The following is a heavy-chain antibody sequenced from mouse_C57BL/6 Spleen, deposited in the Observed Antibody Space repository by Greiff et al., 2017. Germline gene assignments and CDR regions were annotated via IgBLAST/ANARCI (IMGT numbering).Heavy chain of an antibody. CDR2: IHPNSGST. CDR3: ARGLNYDYDRFDY. V-gene: IGHV1-64*01. CDR1: GYTFTSYW. Sequence: VQLQQPGAELVKPGASVKLSCKASGYTFTSYWMHWVKQRPGQGLEWIGMIHPNSGSTNYNEKFKSKATLTVDKSSSTAYMQLSSLTSEDSAVYYCARGLNYDYDRFDYWGQGTTLTVSS. J-gene: IGHJ2*01. D-gene: IGHD2-4*01.